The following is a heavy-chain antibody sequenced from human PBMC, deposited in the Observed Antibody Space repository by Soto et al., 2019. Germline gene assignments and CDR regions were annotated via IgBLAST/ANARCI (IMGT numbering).Heavy chain of an antibody. CDR1: GYSFTSYW. CDR2: IYPGDSDT. Sequence: LGESLKISCKGAGYSFTSYWIGWVRQMPGKGLEWMGIIYPGDSDTRYSPSFQGQVTISADKSISTAYLQWSSLKASDTAMYYCARIQVPAAINYFDYWGQGTLVTVSS. J-gene: IGHJ4*02. CDR3: ARIQVPAAINYFDY. D-gene: IGHD2-2*01. V-gene: IGHV5-51*01.